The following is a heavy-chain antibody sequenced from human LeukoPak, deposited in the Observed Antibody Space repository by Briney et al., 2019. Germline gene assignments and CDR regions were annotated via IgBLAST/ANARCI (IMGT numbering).Heavy chain of an antibody. J-gene: IGHJ4*02. CDR2: LYGDGST. Sequence: GGSLRLSCAASGFTVSSNYMSWVRQAPGKGLECVSVLYGDGSTYYADSVKGRFTISRDNSKNTLYLQMNSLRAEDTAVYYCAKIRSTSCQSFDYWGQGTLVTVSS. V-gene: IGHV3-53*01. CDR1: GFTVSSNY. D-gene: IGHD2-2*01. CDR3: AKIRSTSCQSFDY.